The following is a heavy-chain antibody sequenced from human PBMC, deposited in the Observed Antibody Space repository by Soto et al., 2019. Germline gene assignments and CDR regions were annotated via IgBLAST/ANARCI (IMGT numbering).Heavy chain of an antibody. Sequence: EVQLVESGGALVQPGGSLRLSCAASGFTLSRHWMHWVRQAPGKGLEWVSRVNGDGTSTTYADSVSGRFTISRDNVKNTVYLQMSRLRAEETAVYYCARGGSSDWDGLLDFWGQGTLVTVSS. D-gene: IGHD3-16*01. J-gene: IGHJ4*02. CDR1: GFTLSRHW. CDR2: VNGDGTST. CDR3: ARGGSSDWDGLLDF. V-gene: IGHV3-74*03.